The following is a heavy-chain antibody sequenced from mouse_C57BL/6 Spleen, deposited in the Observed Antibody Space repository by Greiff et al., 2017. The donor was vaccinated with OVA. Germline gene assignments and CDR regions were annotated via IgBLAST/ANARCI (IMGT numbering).Heavy chain of an antibody. V-gene: IGHV1-61*01. D-gene: IGHD3-2*02. J-gene: IGHJ2*01. CDR2: IYPSDSET. CDR3: ARGSSGLDY. CDR1: GYTFTSYW. Sequence: QVQLQQPGAELVRPGSSVKLSCKASGYTFTSYWLDWVKQRPGQGLEWIGNIYPSDSETHYNQKFKDKATLTVDKSSSTAYMQLSSLTSEDSAVYYCARGSSGLDYWGKGTTLTVSS.